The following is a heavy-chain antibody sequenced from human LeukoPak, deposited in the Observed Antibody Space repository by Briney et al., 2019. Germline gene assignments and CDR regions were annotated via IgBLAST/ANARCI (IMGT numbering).Heavy chain of an antibody. CDR3: ASGDGEQPDY. Sequence: ASVKVSCKASGYTLTDYYIHWVRQAPGQGLEWMGWINPNSGGTNYAQKFQGRVTMTRDTSISTAYMELSGLRSDDTAVYYCASGDGEQPDYWGQGTLVTVSS. V-gene: IGHV1-2*02. D-gene: IGHD4-17*01. CDR2: INPNSGGT. CDR1: GYTLTDYY. J-gene: IGHJ4*02.